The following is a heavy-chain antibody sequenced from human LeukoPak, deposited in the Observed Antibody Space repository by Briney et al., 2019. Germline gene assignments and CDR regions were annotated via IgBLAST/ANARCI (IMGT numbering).Heavy chain of an antibody. Sequence: SVKVSCKASGGTFSSYTISWVRQAPGQGLEWMGRIIPILGIANYAQKFQGRVTITADKSTSTAYMELSSLRSEDTAVYYCARGGYCSSTSCLTYFDYWGQGTLSPSPQ. CDR3: ARGGYCSSTSCLTYFDY. CDR1: GGTFSSYT. D-gene: IGHD2-2*01. J-gene: IGHJ4*02. V-gene: IGHV1-69*02. CDR2: IIPILGIA.